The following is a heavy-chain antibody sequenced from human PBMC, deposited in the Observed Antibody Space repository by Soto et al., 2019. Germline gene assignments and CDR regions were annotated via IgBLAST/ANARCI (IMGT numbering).Heavy chain of an antibody. D-gene: IGHD6-13*01. V-gene: IGHV1-18*01. J-gene: IGHJ5*02. CDR2: ISAYNGNT. CDR3: ARDKDRQQLPTLTWRNWFDP. Sequence: GASVKVSCKASGYTFTSYGISWVRQAPGQGLEWMGWISAYNGNTNYAQKLQGRVTMTTDTSTSTAYMELRSLRSEDTAVYYCARDKDRQQLPTLTWRNWFDPWGQGTLVTVSS. CDR1: GYTFTSYG.